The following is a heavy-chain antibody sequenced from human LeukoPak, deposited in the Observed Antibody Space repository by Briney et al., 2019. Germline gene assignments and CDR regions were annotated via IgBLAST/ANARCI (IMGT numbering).Heavy chain of an antibody. CDR1: GGSISSGGYY. Sequence: PSETLSLTCTVSGGSISSGGYYWSWIRQHPGKGLEWIGYIYHSGSTYYNPSLKSRVTISVDRSKNQFSLKLSSVTAADTAVYYCARGKRFDYWGQGTLVTVSS. CDR2: IYHSGST. J-gene: IGHJ4*02. V-gene: IGHV4-30-2*01. CDR3: ARGKRFDY.